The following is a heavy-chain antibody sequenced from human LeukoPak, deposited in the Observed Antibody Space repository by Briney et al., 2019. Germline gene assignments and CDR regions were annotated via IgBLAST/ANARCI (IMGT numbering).Heavy chain of an antibody. CDR1: RGSISSDH. D-gene: IGHD1-14*01. J-gene: IGHJ4*02. V-gene: IGHV4-59*08. CDR3: ARHIPGPYYFYY. CDR2: IYDSGNT. Sequence: PSETLSLTCTVSRGSISSDHWSWIRQPPGKGLEWIGYIYDSGNTKYNPSLKSRVTMSVDTSKNQFSLKVTSVTAADTAVYYCARHIPGPYYFYYWGQGALVTVSS.